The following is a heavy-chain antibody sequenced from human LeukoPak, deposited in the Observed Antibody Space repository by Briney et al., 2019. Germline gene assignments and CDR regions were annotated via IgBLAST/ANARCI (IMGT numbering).Heavy chain of an antibody. CDR1: GYTFTSYG. CDR3: ARSYRGWSDRFGEFPFDY. Sequence: ASVKVSCKASGYTFTSYGISWVRQAPGQGLEWMGWISAYNGNTNYAQKLQGRVTMTTDTSTSTAYMELRSLRSDDTAVYYCARSYRGWSDRFGEFPFDYWGQGTLVTVSS. J-gene: IGHJ4*02. CDR2: ISAYNGNT. V-gene: IGHV1-18*01. D-gene: IGHD3-10*01.